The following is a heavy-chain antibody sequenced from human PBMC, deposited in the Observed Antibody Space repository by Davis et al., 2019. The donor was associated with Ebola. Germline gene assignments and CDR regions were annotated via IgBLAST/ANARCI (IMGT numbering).Heavy chain of an antibody. V-gene: IGHV4-59*08. D-gene: IGHD1-20*01. CDR2: IFHSGSS. CDR3: ARLHNWNGLDY. CDR1: GASISGYY. Sequence: MPSETLSLTCTVSGASISGYYWTWIRQPPGKGLEWIGSIFHSGSSNYNPSLRSRVTISVDTSKNQFSLKLTSVTAADTAMYYCARLHNWNGLDYWGQGTLVTVSS. J-gene: IGHJ4*02.